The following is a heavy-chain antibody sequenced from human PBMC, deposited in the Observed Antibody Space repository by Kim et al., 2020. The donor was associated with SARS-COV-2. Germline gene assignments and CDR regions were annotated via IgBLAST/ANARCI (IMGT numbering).Heavy chain of an antibody. V-gene: IGHV3-21*06. D-gene: IGHD1-20*01. CDR1: GFIFSGYT. CDR3: ARDLTGFSVAFDI. J-gene: IGHJ3*02. Sequence: GGSLRLSCAVSGFIFSGYTMIWVRQAPGEGLEWISYISSGGNYIYYADSVKGRFTISRDNAKSSLYLQMNSLRAEDTAVYYCARDLTGFSVAFDIWGQG. CDR2: ISSGGNYI.